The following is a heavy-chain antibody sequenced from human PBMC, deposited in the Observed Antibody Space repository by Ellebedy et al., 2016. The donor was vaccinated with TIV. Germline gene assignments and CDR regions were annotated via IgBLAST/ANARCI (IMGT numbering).Heavy chain of an antibody. CDR1: GFSFSSYA. J-gene: IGHJ4*02. CDR2: IVGSGGSR. CDR3: ARDIGYPSGDFDY. D-gene: IGHD1-26*01. Sequence: GESLKISCAASGFSFSSYAMSWVRQAPGKGLEWVSGIVGSGGSRYADSVKGRFTISRDNSKSTLDLQMSSLRAEDTAVYYCARDIGYPSGDFDYWGQGTLVTVSS. V-gene: IGHV3-23*01.